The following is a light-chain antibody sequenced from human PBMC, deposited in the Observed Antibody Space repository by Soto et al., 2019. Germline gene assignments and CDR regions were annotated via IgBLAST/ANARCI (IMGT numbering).Light chain of an antibody. J-gene: IGKJ5*01. Sequence: EVMMKQSPATLSVSPGERATLSCRASQTVSRNLAWYQQRPGQAPRLLIYDISNRAAGVPARFSGSGSETEFTLTIRSLQSEDFAVYFCQQYNNWPSFGQGIRLEI. CDR2: DIS. CDR3: QQYNNWPS. V-gene: IGKV3-15*01. CDR1: QTVSRN.